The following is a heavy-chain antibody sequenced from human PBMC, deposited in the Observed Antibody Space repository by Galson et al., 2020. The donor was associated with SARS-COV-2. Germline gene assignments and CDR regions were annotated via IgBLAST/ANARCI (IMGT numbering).Heavy chain of an antibody. D-gene: IGHD1-26*01. J-gene: IGHJ4*02. Sequence: GESLKISCAASGITFSSYGMHWVRQAPGKGLEWVAVISYDGSNKYYADSVKGRFTISRDNSKNTLYLQMNSLRAEDTAVYYCAKPLSGSYFSSFDYWGQGTLVTVSS. CDR1: GITFSSYG. CDR3: AKPLSGSYFSSFDY. V-gene: IGHV3-30*18. CDR2: ISYDGSNK.